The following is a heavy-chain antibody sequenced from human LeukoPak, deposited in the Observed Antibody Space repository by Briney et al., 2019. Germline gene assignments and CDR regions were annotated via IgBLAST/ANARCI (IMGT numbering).Heavy chain of an antibody. V-gene: IGHV4-59*01. D-gene: IGHD6-19*01. CDR3: ARAVIAVAGDYFDY. J-gene: IGHJ4*02. CDR1: GGSISSYY. CDR2: IYYSGST. Sequence: SETLSLTCTVSGGSISSYYWSWIRQPPGKGLEWIGYIYYSGSTNYNPSLKSRVTISVDTSKNQFSLKLSSVTAADTAVYYCARAVIAVAGDYFDYWAREPWSPSPQ.